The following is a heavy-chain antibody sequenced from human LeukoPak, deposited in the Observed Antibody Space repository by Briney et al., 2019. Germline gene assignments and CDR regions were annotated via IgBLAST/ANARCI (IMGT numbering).Heavy chain of an antibody. CDR2: IIPLFGTA. J-gene: IGHJ5*02. CDR1: GGTFNNSA. V-gene: IGHV1-69*05. Sequence: SVKVSCKTSGGTFNNSAISWVRQAPGQGVEGVGGIIPLFGTAGYAQKFQGRVTITKDQSTRTVYLELTSLTSDDTAVYYCARDVHGDYGSGWFDPWGQGTLVSVSS. D-gene: IGHD4-17*01. CDR3: ARDVHGDYGSGWFDP.